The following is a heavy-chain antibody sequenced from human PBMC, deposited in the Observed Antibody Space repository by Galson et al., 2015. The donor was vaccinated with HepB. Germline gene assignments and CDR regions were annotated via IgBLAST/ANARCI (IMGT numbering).Heavy chain of an antibody. CDR3: TTPGGFGPDFDY. J-gene: IGHJ4*02. CDR2: IKSKTDGGTT. D-gene: IGHD3-16*01. CDR1: GFTFSNAW. Sequence: SLRLSCAASGFTFSNAWMSWVRQAPGKGLEWVGRIKSKTDGGTTVYAAPVKGRFTISRDDSKNTLYLQMNSLKTEDTAVYYCTTPGGFGPDFDYWGQGTLVTVSS. V-gene: IGHV3-15*01.